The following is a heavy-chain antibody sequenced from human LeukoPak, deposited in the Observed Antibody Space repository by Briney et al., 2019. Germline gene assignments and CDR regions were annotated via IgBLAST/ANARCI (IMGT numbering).Heavy chain of an antibody. J-gene: IGHJ3*02. CDR1: GFTVSSNY. V-gene: IGHV3-53*01. CDR3: ARTTVAPGSYDAFDI. Sequence: GGSLRLSCAASGFTVSSNYMSWVRQAPGKGLEWVSIIYKDGSTYYADSVKGQFIISRDNSKNTLYLQINSLRVEDTAVYYCARTTVAPGSYDAFDIWGQGAMVTVSS. D-gene: IGHD4-23*01. CDR2: IYKDGST.